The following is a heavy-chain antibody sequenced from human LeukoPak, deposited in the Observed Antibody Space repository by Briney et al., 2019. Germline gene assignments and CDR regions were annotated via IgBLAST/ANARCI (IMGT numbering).Heavy chain of an antibody. CDR3: AKDATGALDH. CDR2: IWPDGSNE. J-gene: IGHJ4*02. D-gene: IGHD1-1*01. V-gene: IGHV3-33*06. CDR1: GLTFSTYG. Sequence: GRSLRLSCAAYGLTFSTYGMHWLRQAPGKGREWVADIWPDGSNEYYADSVKGRFTISRDNSENTLYLQMNSLRAEDTAVYYCAKDATGALDHWGQGTLVTVSS.